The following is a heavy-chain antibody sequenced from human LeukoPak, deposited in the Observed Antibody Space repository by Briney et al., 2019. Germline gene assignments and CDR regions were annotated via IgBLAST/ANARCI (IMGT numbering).Heavy chain of an antibody. V-gene: IGHV3-7*01. Sequence: GGSLRLSCAASGFTFSSYWMGWVRQAPGKGLEWVANIKQDGSEKYYVDSVKGRFTISRDNAKNSLYLQMNSLRAEDTAVYYCARGLVVITAYYYYYMDVWGKGTTVTVSS. CDR3: ARGLVVITAYYYYYMDV. CDR2: IKQDGSEK. CDR1: GFTFSSYW. D-gene: IGHD3-22*01. J-gene: IGHJ6*03.